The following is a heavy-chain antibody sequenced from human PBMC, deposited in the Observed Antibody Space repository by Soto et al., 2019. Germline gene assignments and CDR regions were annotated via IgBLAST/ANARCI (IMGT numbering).Heavy chain of an antibody. Sequence: QVQLQESGPGLVKPSQTLSLTCTVSGGSISSGDCYWSWIRQHPGKGLEWIGYIYYSGSTYYNPSLTSRVTISVDTSKNQFSLKLSSVTAADTAVYYCARASPDYYYGMDVWGQGTTVTVSS. V-gene: IGHV4-31*03. CDR2: IYYSGST. J-gene: IGHJ6*02. CDR1: GGSISSGDCY. CDR3: ARASPDYYYGMDV.